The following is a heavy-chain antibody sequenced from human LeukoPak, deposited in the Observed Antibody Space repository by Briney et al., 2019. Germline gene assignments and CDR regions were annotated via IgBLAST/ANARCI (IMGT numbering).Heavy chain of an antibody. J-gene: IGHJ4*02. V-gene: IGHV3-66*01. D-gene: IGHD7-27*01. CDR2: IYSGGST. CDR1: GFTVSSNY. CDR3: ARGVANWGSHYFDY. Sequence: GGSLRLSCAASGFTVSSNYMSWVRQAPGKGLEWVSVIYSGGSTYYADSVKGRFTISRDNSKNTLYLQMNSLRAEDTAVYYCARGVANWGSHYFDYWGQGTLVTVSS.